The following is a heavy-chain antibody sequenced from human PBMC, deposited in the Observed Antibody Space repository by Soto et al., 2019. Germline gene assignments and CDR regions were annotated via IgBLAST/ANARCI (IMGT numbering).Heavy chain of an antibody. Sequence: SVKGSFKASGGPFSSYAISLVRQAPGQGLEWMGGIIPIFGTANYAQKFHGRVTITADESTSTAYMELSSLRSEDAAVYYCARGGRYYDSSGYLLGHAFDIWGQGTMVTVS. CDR2: IIPIFGTA. CDR3: ARGGRYYDSSGYLLGHAFDI. J-gene: IGHJ3*02. V-gene: IGHV1-69*13. D-gene: IGHD3-22*01. CDR1: GGPFSSYA.